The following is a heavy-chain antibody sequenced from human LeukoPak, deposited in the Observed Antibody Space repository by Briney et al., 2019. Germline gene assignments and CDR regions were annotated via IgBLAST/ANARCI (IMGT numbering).Heavy chain of an antibody. Sequence: SETLSLTCTVSGGSISSYYWSWIRQPPGKGLEWIGYIYYSGSTNYNPSLKSRVTISLDTSNNQFSLRLGSVTAADTAVYYCARDLYGSGHFDYWGQGTLVTVSS. CDR3: ARDLYGSGHFDY. V-gene: IGHV4-59*01. J-gene: IGHJ4*02. CDR2: IYYSGST. D-gene: IGHD6-19*01. CDR1: GGSISSYY.